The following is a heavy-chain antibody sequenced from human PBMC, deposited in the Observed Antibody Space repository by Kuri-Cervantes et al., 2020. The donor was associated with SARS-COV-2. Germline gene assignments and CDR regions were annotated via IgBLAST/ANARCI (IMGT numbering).Heavy chain of an antibody. CDR3: AIRGRGAVAGTTKYWYFDR. CDR2: IYPGDSDT. D-gene: IGHD6-19*01. J-gene: IGHJ2*01. Sequence: KVSCKGSGYSFTSYWIGWVRQMPGKGLEWMGIIYPGDSDTRYSPSFQGQVTISADKSISNAYLQWSSLKASDTAMYYCAIRGRGAVAGTTKYWYFDRRGRGTLVTVSS. V-gene: IGHV5-51*01. CDR1: GYSFTSYW.